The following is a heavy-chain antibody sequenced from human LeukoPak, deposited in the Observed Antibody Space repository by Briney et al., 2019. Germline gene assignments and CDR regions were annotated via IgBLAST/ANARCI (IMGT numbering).Heavy chain of an antibody. Sequence: SETLSLTCAVYGGSFSGYYWSWIRQPPGKGLEWIGEINHSGSTNYNPSLKSRVTISVDTSKNQFSLKLSSVTAADTAVYYCARRGVLLWFGEIFDYWGQGTLVTVSS. V-gene: IGHV4-34*01. CDR2: INHSGST. J-gene: IGHJ4*02. D-gene: IGHD3-10*01. CDR3: ARRGVLLWFGEIFDY. CDR1: GGSFSGYY.